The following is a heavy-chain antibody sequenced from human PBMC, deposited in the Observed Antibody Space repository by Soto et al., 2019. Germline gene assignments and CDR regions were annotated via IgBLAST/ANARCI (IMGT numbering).Heavy chain of an antibody. CDR2: IKQDGSEK. CDR3: ARVAEVAATEFHGLLKYYYYGMDV. CDR1: GFTFSSYW. D-gene: IGHD2-15*01. J-gene: IGHJ6*02. Sequence: GGSLRLSCAASGFTFSSYWMSWVRQAPGKGLEWVANIKQDGSEKYYVDSVKGRFTISRDNAKNSLYLQMNSLRAEDTAVYYCARVAEVAATEFHGLLKYYYYGMDVWGQGTTVTV. V-gene: IGHV3-7*01.